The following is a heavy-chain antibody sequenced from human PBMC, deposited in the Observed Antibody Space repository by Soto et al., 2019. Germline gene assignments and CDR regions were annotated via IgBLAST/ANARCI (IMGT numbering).Heavy chain of an antibody. V-gene: IGHV4-34*01. CDR2: INHSGST. J-gene: IGHJ6*02. CDR3: AGERITPCSSTSCYFRGARADYYYYGMDV. D-gene: IGHD2-2*01. Sequence: PSETLSLTCAVYGGSFSGYYWSWIRQPPGKGLEWIGEINHSGSTNYNPSLKSRVTISVDTSKNQFSLKLSSVTAADTAVYYCAGERITPCSSTSCYFRGARADYYYYGMDVWGQGTTVTVSS. CDR1: GGSFSGYY.